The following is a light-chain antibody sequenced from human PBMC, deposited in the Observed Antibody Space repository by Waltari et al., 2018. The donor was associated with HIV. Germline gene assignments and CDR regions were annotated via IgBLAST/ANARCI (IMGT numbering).Light chain of an antibody. V-gene: IGKV3-11*01. J-gene: IGKJ4*01. Sequence: EIVMTQSPATLSLSPGERATLSCRASQSIRGYLACSQQKPGQAPRLLIYYASYRAPGIPARFSGSGSGTDFTLTINSLEPEDFALYYCQQRNSWPLTFGGGTKVEIK. CDR2: YAS. CDR1: QSIRGY. CDR3: QQRNSWPLT.